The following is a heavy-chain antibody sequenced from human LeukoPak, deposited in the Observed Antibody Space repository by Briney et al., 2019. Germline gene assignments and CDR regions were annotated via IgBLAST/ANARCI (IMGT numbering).Heavy chain of an antibody. D-gene: IGHD2-2*01. CDR1: GGSISSGGYS. J-gene: IGHJ5*02. CDR2: IYHSGST. Sequence: SETLSLTCTVSGGSISSGGYSWSWIRQPPGKGLEWIGYIYHSGSTYYNPSLKSRVTISVDRSKNQFSLKLSSVTAADTAVYYCARGVEAAISGRGLWFDPWGQGTLVTVSS. CDR3: ARGVEAAISGRGLWFDP. V-gene: IGHV4-30-2*01.